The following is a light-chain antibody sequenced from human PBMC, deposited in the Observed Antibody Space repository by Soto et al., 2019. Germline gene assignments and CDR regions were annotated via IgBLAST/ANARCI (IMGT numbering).Light chain of an antibody. CDR2: GNR. CDR1: NSNLGAGYD. CDR3: QAYDYSLTAFV. Sequence: QSALTQPPSVSGAPGQRVTISCTGNNSNLGAGYDVHWYQQLPGAAPKLVIFGNRNRPSGVPERFSGSKSGTSASLAITGLLAEDDADYYCQAYDYSLTAFVFGGGTKLTVL. J-gene: IGLJ3*02. V-gene: IGLV1-40*01.